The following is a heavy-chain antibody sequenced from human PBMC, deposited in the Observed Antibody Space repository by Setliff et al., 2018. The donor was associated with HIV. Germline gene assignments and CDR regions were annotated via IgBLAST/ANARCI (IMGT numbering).Heavy chain of an antibody. Sequence: SETLSLTCTVSGGSISSYYWSWIRQPPGKGLEWIGYIYTSGSTNYNPSLKSRVTISVDTSKKRFSLKLNSVTAADTAVYYCARQERYCTSADCYRYFNYWGQGTLVTVSS. J-gene: IGHJ4*02. CDR1: GGSISSYY. CDR2: IYTSGST. CDR3: ARQERYCTSADCYRYFNY. V-gene: IGHV4-4*09. D-gene: IGHD2-2*02.